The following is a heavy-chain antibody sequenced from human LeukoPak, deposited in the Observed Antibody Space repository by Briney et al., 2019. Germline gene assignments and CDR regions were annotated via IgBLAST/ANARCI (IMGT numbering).Heavy chain of an antibody. CDR3: ATDHSMANTAWWFDP. V-gene: IGHV1-46*01. CDR2: INPSGTGT. D-gene: IGHD5-24*01. Sequence: ASVKVSCKASGYTITNNYMHWVRQAPGQGLEWMGVINPSGTGTSYAQKFQGRITMSRDTSTSTVYMELSSLRSEDTAFYYCATDHSMANTAWWFDPWGQGTLITVSS. J-gene: IGHJ5*02. CDR1: GYTITNNY.